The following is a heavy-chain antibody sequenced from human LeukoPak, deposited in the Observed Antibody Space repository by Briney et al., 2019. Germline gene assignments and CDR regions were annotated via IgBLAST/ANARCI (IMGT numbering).Heavy chain of an antibody. CDR2: ISSISRVI. D-gene: IGHD1-26*01. CDR1: GFTFSSSG. V-gene: IGHV3-48*01. J-gene: IGHJ4*02. CDR3: VREESESYPFDS. Sequence: GGSLRLSCAASGFTFSSSGMNWVRQAPGKGPEWISYISSISRVIYYADSVKGRFTISRDNAKNSLSLQMNSLRAEDTAVYYCVREESESYPFDSWGQGTLVIVSS.